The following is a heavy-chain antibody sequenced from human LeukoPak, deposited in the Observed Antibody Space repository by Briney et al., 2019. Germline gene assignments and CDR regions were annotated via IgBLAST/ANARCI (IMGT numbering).Heavy chain of an antibody. V-gene: IGHV3-21*01. CDR1: GFTFSRYT. CDR3: AREDYSSRYFDY. Sequence: PGGSLRLSCAASGFTFSRYTMNWVRQAPGKGLEGVSSISSSGDFIYYADSLKGRFTISRDHAKDSLYLQMNSLRAEDTAVYYCAREDYSSRYFDYWGQGALVTVSS. CDR2: ISSSGDFI. J-gene: IGHJ4*02. D-gene: IGHD1-26*01.